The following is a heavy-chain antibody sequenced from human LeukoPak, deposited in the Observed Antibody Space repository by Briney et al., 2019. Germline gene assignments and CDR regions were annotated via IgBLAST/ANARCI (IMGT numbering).Heavy chain of an antibody. CDR2: IYSSGGT. J-gene: IGHJ3*02. D-gene: IGHD2-8*02. CDR1: GFTVSTNY. CDR3: ARDSPLVAFDI. V-gene: IGHV3-53*01. Sequence: PGGPLRLSCAASGFTVSTNYMSWVRQAPGKGLEWVSIIYSSGGTYYADSVKGRFTISRDNSKNTLYLQMNSLRAEDTAVYYCARDSPLVAFDIWGQGTMVTVSS.